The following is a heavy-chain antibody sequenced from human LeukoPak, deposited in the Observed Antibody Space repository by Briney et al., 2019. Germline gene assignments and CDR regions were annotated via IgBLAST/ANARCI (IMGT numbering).Heavy chain of an antibody. CDR3: ARANFLYCSSSTCLFDY. J-gene: IGHJ4*02. CDR1: GYTFTDYY. Sequence: ASVKVSCKAPGYTFTDYYMHWVRQAPGQGFEWMGWINPNDGDTNYAQKFQGRVTMTRDTSISTAHMEVSRLRSDDTAVYCCARANFLYCSSSTCLFDYWGQGTLVTVSS. CDR2: INPNDGDT. D-gene: IGHD2-2*01. V-gene: IGHV1-2*02.